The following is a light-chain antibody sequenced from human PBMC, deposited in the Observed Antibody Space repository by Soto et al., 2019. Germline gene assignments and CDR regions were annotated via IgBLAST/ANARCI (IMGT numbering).Light chain of an antibody. CDR2: DVS. J-gene: IGLJ2*01. V-gene: IGLV2-14*01. Sequence: QSALPQPASVSGSPGQSITISCTGTSSDVGGYNYVSWYQQHPGKAPKLMIYDVSNRPSGVSNRFSGSKSGNTASLTISGLQAEDEADYYCSSYTSSSTLEGVFGGATKLSVL. CDR3: SSYTSSSTLEGV. CDR1: SSDVGGYNY.